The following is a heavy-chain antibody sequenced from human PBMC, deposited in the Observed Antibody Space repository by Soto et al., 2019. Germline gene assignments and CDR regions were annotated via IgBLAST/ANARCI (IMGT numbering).Heavy chain of an antibody. CDR2: VYTSGST. CDR3: ARYRREAVAGYTLDN. CDR1: GGSVSSGSYY. V-gene: IGHV4-61*01. D-gene: IGHD6-13*01. Sequence: SETLSLTCTVSGGSVSSGSYYWTWIRQPPGKGLEWIGYVYTSGSTNYNPSLKSRVTISEDTSKSQFSLKVNSMTAADTAVYYCARYRREAVAGYTLDNWGQGILVTVSS. J-gene: IGHJ4*02.